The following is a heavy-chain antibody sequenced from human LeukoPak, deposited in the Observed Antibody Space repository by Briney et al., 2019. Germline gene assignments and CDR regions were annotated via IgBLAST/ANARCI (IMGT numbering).Heavy chain of an antibody. V-gene: IGHV3-23*01. D-gene: IGHD6-13*01. CDR3: AKGVRGQLGDY. J-gene: IGHJ4*02. Sequence: GGSLRLSCAASGFTFSSFAMYWVRRAPGKGLEWISGIFGSGSTIYYADSVEGRFTISRDNSKNTVFLQMNSLRAEDTAVYYCAKGVRGQLGDYWGQGTLVTVSS. CDR2: IFGSGSTI. CDR1: GFTFSSFA.